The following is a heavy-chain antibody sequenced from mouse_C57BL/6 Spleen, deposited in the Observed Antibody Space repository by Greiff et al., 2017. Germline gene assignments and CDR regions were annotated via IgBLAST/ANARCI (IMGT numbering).Heavy chain of an antibody. Sequence: DVQLQESGPGLVKPSQSLSLTCSVTGYSITSGYYWNWIRQFPGNKLEWMGYISYDGSNNYNPSLKNRISITRDTSKNQFFLKLNSVTTEDTATYYCARGDYGSSYVGAMDYWGQGTSVTVSS. CDR1: GYSITSGYY. CDR3: ARGDYGSSYVGAMDY. D-gene: IGHD1-1*01. J-gene: IGHJ4*01. CDR2: ISYDGSN. V-gene: IGHV3-6*01.